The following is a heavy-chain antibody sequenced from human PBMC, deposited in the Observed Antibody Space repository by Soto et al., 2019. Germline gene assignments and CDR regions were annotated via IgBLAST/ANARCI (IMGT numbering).Heavy chain of an antibody. V-gene: IGHV3-23*01. Sequence: PGGSLRLSCAASGLTFSSYAMSWVRQAPGKGLEWVSAISGSGGRTHYADSVKGRFTISRDNSKNTLYLQMNSLTAEDTAVYYCAKDLVYYYDSSGYYRFDYWGQGTLVTVSS. D-gene: IGHD3-22*01. J-gene: IGHJ4*02. CDR1: GLTFSSYA. CDR2: ISGSGGRT. CDR3: AKDLVYYYDSSGYYRFDY.